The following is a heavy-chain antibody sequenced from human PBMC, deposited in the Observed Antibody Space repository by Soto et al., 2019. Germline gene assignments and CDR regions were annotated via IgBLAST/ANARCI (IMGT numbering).Heavy chain of an antibody. CDR2: IYYSGST. V-gene: IGHV4-39*01. CDR1: GGSISSSSYY. CDR3: ARRGLLWFGELLYPDYYFDY. D-gene: IGHD3-10*01. J-gene: IGHJ4*02. Sequence: SETLSLTCTVSGGSISSSSYYWGWIRQPPGKGLEWIGSIYYSGSTYYNPSLKSRVTISVDTSKNQFSLKLSSVAAADTAVYYCARRGLLWFGELLYPDYYFDYWGQGTLVTVSS.